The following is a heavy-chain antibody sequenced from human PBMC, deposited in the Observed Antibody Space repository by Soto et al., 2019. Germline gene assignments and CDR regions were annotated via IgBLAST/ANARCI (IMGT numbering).Heavy chain of an antibody. Sequence: QLQLQESGPGLVKPSETLSLTYTVSGGSISSSSYYWGWIRQPPGKGLEWIGSIYYSGSTYYNPSLKSRVTISVDTSKNQFSLKLSSVTAADTAVYYCARVRMASFDYWGQGTLVTVSS. CDR1: GGSISSSSYY. D-gene: IGHD2-8*01. V-gene: IGHV4-39*01. J-gene: IGHJ4*02. CDR2: IYYSGST. CDR3: ARVRMASFDY.